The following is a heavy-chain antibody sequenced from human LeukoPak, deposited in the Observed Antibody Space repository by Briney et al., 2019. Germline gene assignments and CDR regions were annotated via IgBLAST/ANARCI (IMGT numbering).Heavy chain of an antibody. Sequence: SETLFLTCAVYGGSFSGYYWSWIRQPPGKGLEWIGEINHSGSTNYNPSLKSRVTISVDTSKNQFSLKLSSVTAADTAVYYCARALLRYFDRRVYYFDYWGQGTLVTVSS. CDR1: GGSFSGYY. CDR3: ARALLRYFDRRVYYFDY. D-gene: IGHD3-9*01. J-gene: IGHJ4*02. V-gene: IGHV4-34*01. CDR2: INHSGST.